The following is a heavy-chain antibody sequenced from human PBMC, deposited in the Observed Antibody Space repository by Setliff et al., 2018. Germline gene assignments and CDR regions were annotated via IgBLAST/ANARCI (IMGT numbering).Heavy chain of an antibody. D-gene: IGHD3-16*01. CDR2: IYHNGNT. J-gene: IGHJ6*02. CDR1: GGSISSGTYY. CDR3: ARDRTAYTYGLDV. V-gene: IGHV4-61*10. Sequence: PSETLSLTCTVSGGSISSGTYYWSWIRQPAGKGLEWIGYIYHNGNTNFNPSLKSRVNMSVDTSNNQFVLNLKAVTAADTAVYYCARDRTAYTYGLDVWGQGTTVTVSS.